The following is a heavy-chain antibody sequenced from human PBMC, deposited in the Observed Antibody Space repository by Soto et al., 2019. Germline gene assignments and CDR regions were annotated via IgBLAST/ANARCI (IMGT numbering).Heavy chain of an antibody. CDR1: GGSISSGGYY. V-gene: IGHV4-31*03. CDR3: ARGKVPAAKAPTNKNYYYYYMDV. Sequence: QVQLQESGPGLVKPSQTLSLTCTVSGGSISSGGYYWSWIRQHPGKGLEWIGYIYYSGSTYYNPSLKSRGTISVDTSKNQFSLKLSSVTAADTAVYYCARGKVPAAKAPTNKNYYYYYMDVWGKGTTVTVSS. D-gene: IGHD2-2*01. CDR2: IYYSGST. J-gene: IGHJ6*03.